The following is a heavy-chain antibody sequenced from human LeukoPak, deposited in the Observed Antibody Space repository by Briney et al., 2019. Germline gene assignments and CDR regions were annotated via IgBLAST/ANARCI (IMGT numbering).Heavy chain of an antibody. CDR3: ARTSGAAAGYFDY. CDR1: GFTFDDYA. D-gene: IGHD6-13*01. J-gene: IGHJ4*02. CDR2: IWYDGSNK. V-gene: IGHV3-33*08. Sequence: GRSLRLSCAASGFTFDDYAMHWVRQAPGKGLEWVAVIWYDGSNKYYADSVKGRFTISRDNSKNTLYLQMNSLRAEDTAVYYCARTSGAAAGYFDYWGQGTLVTVSS.